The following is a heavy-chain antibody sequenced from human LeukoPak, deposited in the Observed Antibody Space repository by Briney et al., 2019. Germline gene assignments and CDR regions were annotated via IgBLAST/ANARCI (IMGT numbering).Heavy chain of an antibody. D-gene: IGHD3-22*01. CDR2: IWYDGSNK. J-gene: IGHJ4*02. CDR3: ARGAYYYED. CDR1: GFTFSSYG. V-gene: IGHV3-33*01. Sequence: GRSLRLSCAASGFTFSSYGMHWVRQAPGKGLEWVAVIWYDGSNKYYADSVKGRFTISRDNSKNTLYLQMNSLRAEDTAVYYCARGAYYYEDWGQGTLVTVSS.